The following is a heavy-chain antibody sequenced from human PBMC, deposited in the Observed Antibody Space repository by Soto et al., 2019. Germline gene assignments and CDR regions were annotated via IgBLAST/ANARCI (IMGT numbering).Heavy chain of an antibody. Sequence: VKLVESGGGVVQPGRSLRLSCAASGFTFSGFGIHWVRQAQGRGLEWAAFISSDGSIKFYADSVKGRFTVSRDNSMNSLYLQMNSLRVEDTAVYYCAKSLGFCTSAGCSPHFYYVMDVWGQGTTVTVSS. CDR2: ISSDGSIK. D-gene: IGHD2-8*01. V-gene: IGHV3-30*18. CDR3: AKSLGFCTSAGCSPHFYYVMDV. CDR1: GFTFSGFG. J-gene: IGHJ6*02.